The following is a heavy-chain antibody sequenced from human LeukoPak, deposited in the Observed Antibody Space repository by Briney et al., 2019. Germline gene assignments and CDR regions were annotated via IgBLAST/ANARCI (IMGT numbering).Heavy chain of an antibody. Sequence: GGSLRLSCAASGFTFSSYSMNWVRQAPGKGLEWVSYISSSSSTIYYADSVKGRFTISRDNAKNSLYLQMNSLRDEDTAVYYCARGAGITMIYGLIGYWGQGTLVTVSS. D-gene: IGHD3-22*01. CDR2: ISSSSSTI. CDR1: GFTFSSYS. J-gene: IGHJ4*02. V-gene: IGHV3-48*02. CDR3: ARGAGITMIYGLIGY.